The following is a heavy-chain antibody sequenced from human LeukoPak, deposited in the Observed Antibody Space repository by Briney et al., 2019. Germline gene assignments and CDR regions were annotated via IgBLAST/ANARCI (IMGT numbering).Heavy chain of an antibody. CDR1: GYSISSGYY. V-gene: IGHV4-38-2*01. D-gene: IGHD5-24*01. CDR3: ARLTMAESFDF. CDR2: IYYSGST. J-gene: IGHJ3*01. Sequence: KPSETLSLTCAVSGYSISSGYYWGWIRQPPGKGLEWIGSIYYSGSTYYNPSLMSRVTISVDTSKTQFSLKLSSVTAADTALYYCARLTMAESFDFWGQGTMVTVSS.